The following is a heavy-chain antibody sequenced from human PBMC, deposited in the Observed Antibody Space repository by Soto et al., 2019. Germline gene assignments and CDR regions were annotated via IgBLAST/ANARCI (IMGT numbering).Heavy chain of an antibody. CDR3: VRHTPLSASGSSRFGP. J-gene: IGHJ5*02. V-gene: IGHV4-39*01. CDR1: GGSVSSSDYY. D-gene: IGHD3-10*01. CDR2: IDYRGST. Sequence: SETLSLTCTVSGGSVSSSDYYWGWIRQPPGKGLEWIGTIDYRGSTNYNPSLKSRVTVSVDTSKNQFSLKVTSVTAADTAMYYCVRHTPLSASGSSRFGPWGQGALVTVSS.